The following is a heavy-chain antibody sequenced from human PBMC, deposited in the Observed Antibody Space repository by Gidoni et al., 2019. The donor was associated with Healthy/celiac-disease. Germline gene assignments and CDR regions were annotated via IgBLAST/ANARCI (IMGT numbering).Heavy chain of an antibody. CDR2: IYYSGST. CDR1: GGSISSYY. D-gene: IGHD3-3*01. Sequence: QVQLQESGPGLVKPSETLSLTCTVSGGSISSYYWIWIRQPPGKGLEWIGYIYYSGSTYYTPDLKSRVTISVDTSKNQFSLKLSSVTAADTAVYYCARGGDDFWSGRYYMDVWGKGTTVTVSS. J-gene: IGHJ6*03. V-gene: IGHV4-59*01. CDR3: ARGGDDFWSGRYYMDV.